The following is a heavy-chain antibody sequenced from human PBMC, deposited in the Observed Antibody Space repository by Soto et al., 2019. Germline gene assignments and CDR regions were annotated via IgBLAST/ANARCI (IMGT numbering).Heavy chain of an antibody. CDR3: ARRWGRTFDY. Sequence: SETLSLTCTVSGGSISSYYWSWIRQPPGKGLEWIGYIYYSRSTNYNPSLKSRVTISVDTSKNQFSLKLSSVTAADTAVYYCARRWGRTFDYWGQGTLVTVSS. CDR1: GGSISSYY. V-gene: IGHV4-59*08. D-gene: IGHD7-27*01. J-gene: IGHJ4*02. CDR2: IYYSRST.